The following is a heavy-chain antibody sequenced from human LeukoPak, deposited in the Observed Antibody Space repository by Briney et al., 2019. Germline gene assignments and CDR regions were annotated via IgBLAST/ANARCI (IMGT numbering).Heavy chain of an antibody. V-gene: IGHV3-30*02. CDR2: IRYDGSNK. J-gene: IGHJ4*02. CDR3: AKDWGVCSSTSCYSY. D-gene: IGHD2-2*02. Sequence: PGGSLRLSCAASGFTFSSYGMHWVRQAPGKGLEWVAFIRYDGSNKYYADSVKGRFTISRDNSKNTLYLQMNSLRAEDTAVYYCAKDWGVCSSTSCYSYWGQGTLVTVSS. CDR1: GFTFSSYG.